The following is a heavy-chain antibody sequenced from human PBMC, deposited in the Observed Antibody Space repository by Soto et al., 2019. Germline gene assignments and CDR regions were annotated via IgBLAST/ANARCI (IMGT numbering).Heavy chain of an antibody. CDR3: AKERSGGTINWNLVN. CDR1: GFTFSTFG. Sequence: QVQLVESGGGVVQPGKSLRLSCVASGFTFSTFGMHWVRQAPGKGLEWVASISYSGTNQFYAESVQGRFTISRDNSKNTLYLQMNSLRAEDTAVYYCAKERSGGTINWNLVNWGQGTLVTVSS. CDR2: ISYSGTNQ. J-gene: IGHJ4*02. D-gene: IGHD1-7*01. V-gene: IGHV3-30*18.